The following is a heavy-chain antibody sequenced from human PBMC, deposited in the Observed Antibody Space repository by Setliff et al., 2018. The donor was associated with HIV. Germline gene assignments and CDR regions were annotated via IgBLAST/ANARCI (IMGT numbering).Heavy chain of an antibody. J-gene: IGHJ4*02. CDR1: GYNFSTYA. CDR3: VRVRVGGSLYFDF. Sequence: ASVKVSCKASGYNFSTYALHWVRQAPGQRLEWLGWMNAASGKTKYSEEFQNRVSFIRDTSANIGYMELTKLRFEDMGIYYCVRVRVGGSLYFDFWGQGTPVTVSS. V-gene: IGHV1-3*03. CDR2: MNAASGKT. D-gene: IGHD1-26*01.